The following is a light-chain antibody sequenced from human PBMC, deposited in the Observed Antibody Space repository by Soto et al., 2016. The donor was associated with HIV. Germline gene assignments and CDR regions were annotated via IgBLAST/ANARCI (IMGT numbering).Light chain of an antibody. J-gene: IGKJ4*01. CDR2: ATS. CDR1: QSISNY. Sequence: DIQMTQSPPSLSASVGDRVTITCRASQSISNYLNWYQQKPGKAPKVLISATSDLQSGVPSRFSGSGSGTDFTLTISSLQREDFATYYCQQSHSTPXTFGGGTKVEIK. CDR3: QQSHSTPXT. V-gene: IGKV1-39*01.